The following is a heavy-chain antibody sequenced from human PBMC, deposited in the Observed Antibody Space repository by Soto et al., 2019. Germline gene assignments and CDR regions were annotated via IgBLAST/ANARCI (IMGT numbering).Heavy chain of an antibody. CDR3: ARGSVDGYNRYYFDY. CDR2: IIPIFGTA. D-gene: IGHD5-12*01. CDR1: GGTFSSYA. Sequence: SVKVSCKASGGTFSSYAISWVRHPPGQGLEWMGGIIPIFGTANYAQKFQGRVTITADESTSTAYMELSSLRSEDTAVYYCARGSVDGYNRYYFDYWGQGTLVTVSS. V-gene: IGHV1-69*13. J-gene: IGHJ4*02.